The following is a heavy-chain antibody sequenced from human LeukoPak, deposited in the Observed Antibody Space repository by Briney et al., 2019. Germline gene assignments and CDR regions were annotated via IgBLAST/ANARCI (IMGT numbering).Heavy chain of an antibody. CDR1: GGTFSNYP. V-gene: IGHV1-69*05. J-gene: IGHJ4*02. Sequence: SVKVSCKASGGTFSNYPIGWVRQAPGQGLEWMGRIIPMFGTANYAQKFQGRVTFTTDDSSNTAYMELSSQTSEDTAGYYCAGSGAFYYDSSGYYDFWGQGTLVTVSS. D-gene: IGHD3-22*01. CDR2: IIPMFGTA. CDR3: AGSGAFYYDSSGYYDF.